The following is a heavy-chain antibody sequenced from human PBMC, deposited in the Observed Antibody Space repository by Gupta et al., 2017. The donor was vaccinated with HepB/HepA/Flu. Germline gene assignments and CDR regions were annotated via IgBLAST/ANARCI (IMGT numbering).Heavy chain of an antibody. CDR2: IYYSGNT. D-gene: IGHD4-17*01. V-gene: IGHV4-39*01. Sequence: QLQLQESGPGLVKPSETLSLKCSVSGGSISSNYFWGWIRQPPGKGLEWIGSIYYSGNTEYNPSPKSRVTISLDTSKNQFSLHLSSVTAADTAVYYCERRRDDYGNYYDYWGQGTLVTVSA. CDR1: GGSISSNYF. J-gene: IGHJ4*02. CDR3: ERRRDDYGNYYDY.